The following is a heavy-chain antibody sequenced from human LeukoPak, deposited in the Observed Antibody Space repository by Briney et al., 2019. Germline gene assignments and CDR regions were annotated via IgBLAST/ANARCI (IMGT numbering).Heavy chain of an antibody. J-gene: IGHJ4*02. Sequence: GGSLRLSCAASGFTFSDYYMSWIRQAPGKGLEWVSYISSGSTIYYADSVKGRFTTSRDNAKNSLYLQMNSLRAEDTAVYYCASMTFEWEPFDYWGQGTLVTVSS. CDR1: GFTFSDYY. D-gene: IGHD1-26*01. CDR3: ASMTFEWEPFDY. V-gene: IGHV3-11*04. CDR2: ISSGSTI.